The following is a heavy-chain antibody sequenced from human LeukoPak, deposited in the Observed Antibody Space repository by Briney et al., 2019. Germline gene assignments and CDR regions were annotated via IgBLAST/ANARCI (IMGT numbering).Heavy chain of an antibody. CDR2: IKEDGSEK. J-gene: IGHJ4*02. CDR3: AKDGVYGGSYPYYFDY. D-gene: IGHD1-26*01. CDR1: GFTFSRYW. V-gene: IGHV3-7*05. Sequence: GGSLRLSCAASGFTFSRYWMSWVRQAPGKGLEWVANIKEDGSEKYYVDSVKGRSTISRDSSKNTLYLQMNSLRSEDTAVYYCAKDGVYGGSYPYYFDYWGQGTLVTVSS.